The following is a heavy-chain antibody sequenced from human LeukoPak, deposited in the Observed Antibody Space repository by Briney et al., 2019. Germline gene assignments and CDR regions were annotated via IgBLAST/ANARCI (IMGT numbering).Heavy chain of an antibody. V-gene: IGHV4-34*01. J-gene: IGHJ4*02. CDR2: INHSGST. D-gene: IGHD5-24*01. CDR1: GGXFSGYY. Sequence: SETLSLTCAVYGGXFSGYYWSWIRQPPGKGLEWIGEINHSGSTNYNPSLKSRVTISVGTSKNQFSLKLSSVTAADTAVYYCARRWLHRKGFDYWGQGTLVTVSS. CDR3: ARRWLHRKGFDY.